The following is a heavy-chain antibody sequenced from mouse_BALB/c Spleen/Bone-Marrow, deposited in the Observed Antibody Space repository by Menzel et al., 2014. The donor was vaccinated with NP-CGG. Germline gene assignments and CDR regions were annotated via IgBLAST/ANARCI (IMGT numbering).Heavy chain of an antibody. Sequence: EVKLQESGPELVKPGASVKIPCKASGYTFTDYNMDWVKQSHGKSLEWIGDINPNNGGTIYNQKFKGKATLTVDKSSSTAYMEPRSLTSEDTAVYYCAIYYYGSSYAMDYWGQGTSVTVSS. D-gene: IGHD1-1*01. CDR2: INPNNGGT. CDR3: AIYYYGSSYAMDY. CDR1: GYTFTDYN. J-gene: IGHJ4*01. V-gene: IGHV1-18*01.